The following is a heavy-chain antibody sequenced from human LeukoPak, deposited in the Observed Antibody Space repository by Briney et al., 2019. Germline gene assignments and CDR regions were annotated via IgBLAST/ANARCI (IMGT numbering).Heavy chain of an antibody. V-gene: IGHV3-30-3*01. CDR3: AREIRGWYQGAFDI. CDR2: ISYDGSNK. CDR1: GFTFSSYA. Sequence: GGSLRLSCAASGFTFSSYAMHWARQAPGKGLEWVAVISYDGSNKYYADSVKGRFTISRDNSKNTLYLQMNSLRAEDTAMYYCAREIRGWYQGAFDIWGQGTMVTVSS. J-gene: IGHJ3*02. D-gene: IGHD6-19*01.